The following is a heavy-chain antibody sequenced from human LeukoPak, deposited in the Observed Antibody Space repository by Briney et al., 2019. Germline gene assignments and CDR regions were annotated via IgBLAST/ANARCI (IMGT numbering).Heavy chain of an antibody. J-gene: IGHJ1*01. D-gene: IGHD6-13*01. V-gene: IGHV4-59*12. Sequence: SETLSLTCTVSGGSISNYYWSWIRQFPGKGLEWIGYIYYSGSTYYNPSLKSRVSISVDTSKNQFSLKLSSVTAADTAVYYCADSSTWYGGPRYFQHWGQGTVVTVSS. CDR1: GGSISNYY. CDR2: IYYSGST. CDR3: ADSSTWYGGPRYFQH.